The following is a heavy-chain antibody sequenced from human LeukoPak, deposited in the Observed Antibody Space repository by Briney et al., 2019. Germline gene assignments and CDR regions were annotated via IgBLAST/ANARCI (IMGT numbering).Heavy chain of an antibody. CDR2: ISYDGSNK. V-gene: IGHV3-30-3*01. CDR3: ARGEYQLLPDY. CDR1: GFTFSSYA. D-gene: IGHD2-2*01. J-gene: IGHJ4*02. Sequence: TGRSLRLSCAASGFTFSSYAMHWVRQAPGKGLEWVAVISYDGSNKYYADSVKGRFTISRDNSKNTLYLQMNSLRAEDTAVYYCARGEYQLLPDYWGQGTLVTVSS.